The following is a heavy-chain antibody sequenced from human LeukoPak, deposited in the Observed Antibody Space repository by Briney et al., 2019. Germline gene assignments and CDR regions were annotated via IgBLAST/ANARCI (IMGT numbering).Heavy chain of an antibody. V-gene: IGHV4-34*01. CDR2: INHSGST. CDR1: GGSFSGYF. CDR3: ARVTGYVMEDYFDY. Sequence: PSETLSLTCAVYGGSFSGYFWTWIRQPPGKGLELIGEINHSGSTNYNPSLKSRVTISVDASKNQFSLKLSSVTAADTAVYYCARVTGYVMEDYFDYWGQGTLVTVSS. D-gene: IGHD6-13*01. J-gene: IGHJ4*02.